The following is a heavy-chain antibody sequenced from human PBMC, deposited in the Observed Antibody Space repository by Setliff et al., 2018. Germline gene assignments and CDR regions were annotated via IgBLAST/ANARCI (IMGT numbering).Heavy chain of an antibody. D-gene: IGHD5-18*01. CDR3: ATFRGYTYGYDY. Sequence: ASVKVSCKASGYTFTSYGISWVRQAPGQGLEWMGWISAYNGNTNYAQKLQDRVTMTTDASTNTAYMELRSLGSDDTAVYYCATFRGYTYGYDYWGQGTLVTVSS. CDR1: GYTFTSYG. V-gene: IGHV1-18*01. J-gene: IGHJ4*02. CDR2: ISAYNGNT.